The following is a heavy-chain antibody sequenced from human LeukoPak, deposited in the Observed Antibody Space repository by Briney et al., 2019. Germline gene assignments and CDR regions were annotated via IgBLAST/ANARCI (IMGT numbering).Heavy chain of an antibody. CDR2: INPTVGDT. D-gene: IGHD6-13*01. V-gene: IGHV1-46*01. CDR1: GYTLTSYY. J-gene: IGHJ3*02. Sequence: GASVKVCCKASGYTLTSYYMHWVRQAPGQGLEWMGIINPTVGDTIYAQKFQGRVTMTRDMSTSTVYMELSSLRSDDTAVYHCARYGFSSSWQGGWHAFDIWGQGTMVTVSS. CDR3: ARYGFSSSWQGGWHAFDI.